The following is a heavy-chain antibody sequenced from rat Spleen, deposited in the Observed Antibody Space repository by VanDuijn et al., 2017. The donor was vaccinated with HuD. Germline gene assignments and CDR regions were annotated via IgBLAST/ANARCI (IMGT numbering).Heavy chain of an antibody. V-gene: IGHV5-19*01. J-gene: IGHJ2*01. D-gene: IGHD1-6*01. CDR1: GFTFSNYG. CDR3: ATDDRDYGLLDYFDY. CDR2: ISPSGGST. Sequence: EVQLVESGGGLVQPGRSLKLSCAASGFTFSNYGMHWIRQAPTKGLEWVASISPSGGSTYYRDSVKGRFTISRDNAKSTLYLQMDSLRSEDTATYYCATDDRDYGLLDYFDYWGQGVMVTVSS.